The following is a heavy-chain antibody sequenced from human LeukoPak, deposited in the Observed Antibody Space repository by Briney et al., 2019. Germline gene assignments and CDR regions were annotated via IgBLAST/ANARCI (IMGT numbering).Heavy chain of an antibody. CDR1: GYTFTGYY. J-gene: IGHJ4*02. CDR3: ARDALGDYYFDY. Sequence: GASVKVSCKASGYTFTGYYMHWVRQAPGQGLEWMGWINPNSGGTNYAQKFQGWVTTTRDTSISTAYMELSRLRSDDTAVYYCARDALGDYYFDYWGQGTLVTVSS. CDR2: INPNSGGT. V-gene: IGHV1-2*04.